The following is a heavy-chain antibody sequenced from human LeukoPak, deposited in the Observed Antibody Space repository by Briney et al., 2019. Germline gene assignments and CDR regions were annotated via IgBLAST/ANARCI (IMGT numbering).Heavy chain of an antibody. Sequence: SVKVSCKASGGTFSSYAISWVRQAPGQGLEWMGGIIPIFGTANYAQKFQGRVTITADESTSTAYMELSSLRSEDTAVYYCARDRDIVVVPAAIGYYGIDVWGKGTTVTVSS. J-gene: IGHJ6*04. CDR2: IIPIFGTA. D-gene: IGHD2-2*01. CDR3: ARDRDIVVVPAAIGYYGIDV. V-gene: IGHV1-69*13. CDR1: GGTFSSYA.